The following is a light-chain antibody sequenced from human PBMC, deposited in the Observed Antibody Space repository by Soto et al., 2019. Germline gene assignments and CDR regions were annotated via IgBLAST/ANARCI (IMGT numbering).Light chain of an antibody. J-gene: IGLJ2*01. CDR2: EVS. V-gene: IGLV2-8*01. Sequence: QSALTQPPSASGSPGQSVTISCTGTSSDVGGYTYVSWYQQHPGKAPKVIIYEVSKRPSGVPDRFSGSKSGNTASLTVSGLQAEDEAAYYCSSSGASSNVEVVFGGGTKLTVL. CDR3: SSSGASSNVEVV. CDR1: SSDVGGYTY.